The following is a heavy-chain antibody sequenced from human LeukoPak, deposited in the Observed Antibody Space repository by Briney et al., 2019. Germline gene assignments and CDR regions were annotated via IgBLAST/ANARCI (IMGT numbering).Heavy chain of an antibody. CDR1: GFTFSSYS. Sequence: GSRRLSCAASGFTFSSYSMNWVRQAPGKGLEWVSSISSSSSYIYYADSVKGRFTISRDNAKNSLYLQMNSLRAEDTAVYYCARDTPLSYGIFDYWGQGTLVTVSS. CDR2: ISSSSSYI. CDR3: ARDTPLSYGIFDY. D-gene: IGHD4-17*01. J-gene: IGHJ4*02. V-gene: IGHV3-21*01.